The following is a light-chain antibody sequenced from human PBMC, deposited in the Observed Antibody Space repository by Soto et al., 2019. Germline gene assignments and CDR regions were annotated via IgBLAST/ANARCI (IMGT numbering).Light chain of an antibody. Sequence: QSALTQPPSASGSPGQSVAISCTGTSSDVGGYNYVSWYQQHPGKAPRLMIYDVTKRPSGVPDRFSGSKSGNTASLTVSGLQAEDEADYYCTSYAGSESDVFGSGTKVTVL. CDR1: SSDVGGYNY. V-gene: IGLV2-8*01. CDR3: TSYAGSESDV. CDR2: DVT. J-gene: IGLJ1*01.